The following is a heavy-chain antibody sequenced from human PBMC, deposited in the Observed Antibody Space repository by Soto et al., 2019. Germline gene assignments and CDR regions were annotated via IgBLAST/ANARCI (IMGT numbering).Heavy chain of an antibody. CDR2: INHSGST. CDR1: GGSFSGYY. CDR3: ARGFSSSSFQYYFDY. J-gene: IGHJ4*02. D-gene: IGHD6-6*01. V-gene: IGHV4-34*01. Sequence: QVQLQQWGAGLLKPSETLSLTCAVYGGSFSGYYWSWIRQPPGKGLEWIGEINHSGSTNYNPSLKSRVTISVDTSKNQFSLKLSSVTAADTAVYYCARGFSSSSFQYYFDYWGQGTLVTVSS.